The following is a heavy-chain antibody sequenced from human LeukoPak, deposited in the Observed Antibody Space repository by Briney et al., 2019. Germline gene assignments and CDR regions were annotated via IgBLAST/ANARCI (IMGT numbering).Heavy chain of an antibody. V-gene: IGHV4-39*01. CDR1: GGSIRSDNYY. J-gene: IGHJ4*02. CDR2: IYYDGRT. D-gene: IGHD3-22*01. Sequence: SETLSLTCTVSGGSIRSDNYYWGWIRQSPGKGREWIANIYYDGRTYYNPSLKSRVAVSVDTSKIQFSLSLSSAAAADTAVYYCARVFYDTSAAFDYWGQGILVTVSS. CDR3: ARVFYDTSAAFDY.